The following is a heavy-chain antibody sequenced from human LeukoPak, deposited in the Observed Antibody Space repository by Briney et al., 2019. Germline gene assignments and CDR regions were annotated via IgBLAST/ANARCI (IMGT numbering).Heavy chain of an antibody. CDR2: IYHSGST. CDR3: ARESPRYGPLYYFDY. J-gene: IGHJ4*02. Sequence: SETLSLTCTVSGYSISSGYYWGWIRQPPGKGLEWIGSIYHSGSTYYNPSLKSRVTISVDTSKNQFSLKLSSVTAADTAVYYCARESPRYGPLYYFDYWGQGTLVTVSS. CDR1: GYSISSGYY. V-gene: IGHV4-38-2*02. D-gene: IGHD4-17*01.